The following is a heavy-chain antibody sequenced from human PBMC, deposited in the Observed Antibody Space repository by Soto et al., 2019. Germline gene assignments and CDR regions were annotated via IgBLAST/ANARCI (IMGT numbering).Heavy chain of an antibody. CDR2: IRAYNGST. Sequence: ASVKVSCKASGYTFTSYGISWVRQAPGQGLEWMGWIRAYNGSTNYAQKLQGRVTMTTDTSTSTAYMELRSLRPDDTAVYYCARDEWEDAFDIWGQGTMVTVSS. CDR3: ARDEWEDAFDI. V-gene: IGHV1-18*01. D-gene: IGHD1-26*01. J-gene: IGHJ3*02. CDR1: GYTFTSYG.